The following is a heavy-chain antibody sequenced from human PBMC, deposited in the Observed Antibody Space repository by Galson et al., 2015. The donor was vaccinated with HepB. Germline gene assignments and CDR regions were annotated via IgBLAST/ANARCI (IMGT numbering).Heavy chain of an antibody. CDR1: GFTFTRYS. CDR2: ISGGGEIT. CDR3: AKVAILGATPHYFDF. D-gene: IGHD3-16*01. J-gene: IGHJ4*02. Sequence: SLRLSCAASGFTFTRYSMNWVRQAPGKGLEWVSAISGGGEITYFADSARGRFTTFRDNSRNTLHLQMDNLRVEDTALYYCAKVAILGATPHYFDFLGQGTLVTVSS. V-gene: IGHV3-23*01.